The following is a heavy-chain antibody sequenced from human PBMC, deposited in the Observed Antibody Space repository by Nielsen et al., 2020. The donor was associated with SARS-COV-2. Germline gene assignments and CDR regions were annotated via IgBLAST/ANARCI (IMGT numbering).Heavy chain of an antibody. D-gene: IGHD6-19*01. CDR1: GYTFTSYG. V-gene: IGHV1-18*01. J-gene: IGHJ4*02. Sequence: ASVKVSCKASGYTFTSYGISWVRQAPGQGLEWMGWISAYNGNTNYAQKLQGRVTMTTDTSTSTAYMELRSLRSDDTAVYYCARGVNCQWLTRCYYFDYWGQGTLVTVSS. CDR3: ARGVNCQWLTRCYYFDY. CDR2: ISAYNGNT.